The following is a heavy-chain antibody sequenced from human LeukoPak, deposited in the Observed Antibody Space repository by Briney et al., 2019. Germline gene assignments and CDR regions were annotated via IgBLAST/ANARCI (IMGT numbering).Heavy chain of an antibody. J-gene: IGHJ1*01. CDR1: GFTFSSYA. V-gene: IGHV3-30-3*01. D-gene: IGHD4-17*01. CDR2: ISYDGSNK. CDR3: AKALSMTTVGYLQH. Sequence: GGSLRLSCAASGFTFSSYAMHWVRQAPGKGLEWVAVISYDGSNKYYADSVKGRFTISRDNSKNTLYLQMNSLRAEDTAVYYCAKALSMTTVGYLQHWGQGTLVPVSS.